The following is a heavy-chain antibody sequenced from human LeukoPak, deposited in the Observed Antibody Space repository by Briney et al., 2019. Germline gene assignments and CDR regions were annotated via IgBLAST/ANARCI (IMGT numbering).Heavy chain of an antibody. Sequence: SETLSLTCAVYGGSFSGYYWSWIRQPPGKGLEWIGEINHSGSTNYNPSLKSRVTISVDTSKNQFSLKLSSVTAADTAVYYCARGDLPASPYYFDYWGQGTLVTVSS. CDR2: INHSGST. CDR1: GGSFSGYY. J-gene: IGHJ4*02. CDR3: ARGDLPASPYYFDY. D-gene: IGHD5/OR15-5a*01. V-gene: IGHV4-34*01.